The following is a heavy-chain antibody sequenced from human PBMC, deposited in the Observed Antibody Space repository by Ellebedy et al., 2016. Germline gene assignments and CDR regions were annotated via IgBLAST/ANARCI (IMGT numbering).Heavy chain of an antibody. Sequence: GESLKISXAASGFTFSSYAMSWVRQAPGKGLEWVSAISGSGGSTYYADSVKGRFTISRDNSKNTLYLQMNSLRAEDTAVYYCAKARGSSSPRGWFDPWGQGTLVTVSS. V-gene: IGHV3-23*01. CDR3: AKARGSSSPRGWFDP. D-gene: IGHD6-13*01. CDR1: GFTFSSYA. J-gene: IGHJ5*02. CDR2: ISGSGGST.